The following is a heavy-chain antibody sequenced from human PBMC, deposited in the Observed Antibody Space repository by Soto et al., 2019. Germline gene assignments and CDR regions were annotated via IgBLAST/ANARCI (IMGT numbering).Heavy chain of an antibody. CDR1: GGSVSSGGYS. CDR3: ARWGYYYDSSGSSDWFDP. J-gene: IGHJ5*02. CDR2: IYHSGST. D-gene: IGHD3-22*01. Sequence: SLTCAVSGGSVSSGGYSWSWIRQPPGKGLEWIGYIYHSGSTYYNPSLKSRVTISVDRSKNQFSLKLSSVTAADTAVYYCARWGYYYDSSGSSDWFDPWGQGTLVTVSS. V-gene: IGHV4-30-2*01.